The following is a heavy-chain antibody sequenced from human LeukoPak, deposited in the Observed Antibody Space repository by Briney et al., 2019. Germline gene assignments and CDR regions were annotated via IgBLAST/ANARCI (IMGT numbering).Heavy chain of an antibody. V-gene: IGHV4-39*07. Sequence: SETLSLTCTASGGSISSSSYYWGWIRQPPGKGLEWIGSIYYSGSTYYNPSLKSRVTISVDTSKNQFSLKLSSVTAADTAVYYCARAAMTTVTRDAFDIWGQGTMVTVSS. J-gene: IGHJ3*02. D-gene: IGHD4-17*01. CDR1: GGSISSSSYY. CDR3: ARAAMTTVTRDAFDI. CDR2: IYYSGST.